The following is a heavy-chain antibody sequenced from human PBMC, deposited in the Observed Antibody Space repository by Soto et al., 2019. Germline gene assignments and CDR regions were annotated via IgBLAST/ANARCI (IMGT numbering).Heavy chain of an antibody. D-gene: IGHD2-2*02. CDR1: GDTLSSYG. CDR3: ASSFTVTAVIGY. J-gene: IGHJ4*02. V-gene: IGHV1-3*01. Sequence: ASVKVSCKASGDTLSSYGMHWVRQAPGQRLEWMGWINAGNGNTKYSQKFQGRVTITRDTSASTAYMELSSLRSEDTAVYYCASSFTVTAVIGYWGQGTVVTVSS. CDR2: INAGNGNT.